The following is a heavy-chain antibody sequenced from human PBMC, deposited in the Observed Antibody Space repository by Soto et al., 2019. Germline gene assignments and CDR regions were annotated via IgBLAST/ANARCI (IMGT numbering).Heavy chain of an antibody. J-gene: IGHJ3*02. CDR3: AKDLHYDILTAHHGFEI. V-gene: IGHV3-23*01. CDR1: GFSFGGKA. CDR2: ISGSGGST. D-gene: IGHD3-9*01. Sequence: EVQLLESGGGLVQPGGSLRLSCAASGFSFGGKARNWFRQGPGKGLEWVSGISGSGGSTYYADSVKGRFTISRDNSKNTLYLQMNSLRAEDTAMYYCAKDLHYDILTAHHGFEIWGQGTVVTVSS.